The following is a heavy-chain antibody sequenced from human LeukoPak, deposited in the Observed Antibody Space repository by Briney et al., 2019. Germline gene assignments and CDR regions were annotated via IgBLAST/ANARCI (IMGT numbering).Heavy chain of an antibody. J-gene: IGHJ5*02. D-gene: IGHD2-21*02. CDR1: GFSFSNYA. V-gene: IGHV3-23*01. Sequence: GGSLRLSCAASGFSFSNYAMSWVRQAPARGPEWVSSIRGGSETFYADSVKGRFTLSRDNSKNTLYLQMNSLRAEDTAVYYCARDGVPIVVVTAPFGWFDPWGQGTLVTVSS. CDR2: IRGGSET. CDR3: ARDGVPIVVVTAPFGWFDP.